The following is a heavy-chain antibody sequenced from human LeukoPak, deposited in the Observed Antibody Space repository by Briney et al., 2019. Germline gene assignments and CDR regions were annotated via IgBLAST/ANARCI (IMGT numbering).Heavy chain of an antibody. Sequence: PGGSLRLSCAASGFTFSSYGFHWVRQAPGKGLEWVAFIQKGGSNKYYADSVKGRFTISRDNSKNTLHLQMNSLRAEDTAVYYCAKSFGSTLIVETDAFHIWGQGTIVTVSS. CDR1: GFTFSSYG. CDR2: IQKGGSNK. D-gene: IGHD3-22*01. J-gene: IGHJ3*02. CDR3: AKSFGSTLIVETDAFHI. V-gene: IGHV3-30*02.